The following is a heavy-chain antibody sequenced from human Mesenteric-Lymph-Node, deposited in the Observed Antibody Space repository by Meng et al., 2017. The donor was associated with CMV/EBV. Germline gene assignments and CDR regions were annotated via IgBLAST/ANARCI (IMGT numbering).Heavy chain of an antibody. Sequence: SGPTLVKPTQTLTLTCTFSGFSPSTSGMCVSWVRQPPGKALEWLALIDWDDDKYYSTSLKTRLTISKDTSKNQVVLTMTNMDPVDTATYYCARTPSWDMGGYYYYGMDVWGQGTTVTVSS. D-gene: IGHD2-2*01. CDR3: ARTPSWDMGGYYYYGMDV. CDR1: GFSPSTSGMC. V-gene: IGHV2-70*20. CDR2: IDWDDDK. J-gene: IGHJ6*02.